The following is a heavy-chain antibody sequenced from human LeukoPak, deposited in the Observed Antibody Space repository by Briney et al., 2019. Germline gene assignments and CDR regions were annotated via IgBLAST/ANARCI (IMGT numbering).Heavy chain of an antibody. CDR1: GGSFSGYY. J-gene: IGHJ3*02. CDR2: INHSGST. V-gene: IGHV4-34*01. Sequence: SETLSLTCAVYGGSFSGYYWSWIRQPPGKGLEWIGEINHSGSTNYNPSLKSRVTISVDTPKNQFSLKLSSVTAADTAAYYCARGDHDSRGRAFDIWGQGTTVTVSS. CDR3: ARGDHDSRGRAFDI. D-gene: IGHD3-22*01.